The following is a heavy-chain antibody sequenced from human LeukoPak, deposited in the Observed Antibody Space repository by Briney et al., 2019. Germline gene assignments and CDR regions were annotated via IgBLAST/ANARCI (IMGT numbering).Heavy chain of an antibody. D-gene: IGHD3-22*01. J-gene: IGHJ4*02. Sequence: ASVKVSCKVSGYTLTELSMHWVRQAPGKGLEWMGGFDPEDGETIYAQKFQGRVTMTEDTSIDTAYMELSSLRSEDTAVYYCATYHSYYDSSGALDYWGQGTLVTVSS. V-gene: IGHV1-24*01. CDR1: GYTLTELS. CDR3: ATYHSYYDSSGALDY. CDR2: FDPEDGET.